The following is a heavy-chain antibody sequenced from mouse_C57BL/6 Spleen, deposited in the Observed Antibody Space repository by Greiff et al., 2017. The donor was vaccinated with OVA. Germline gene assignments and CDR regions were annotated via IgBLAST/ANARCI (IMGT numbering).Heavy chain of an antibody. J-gene: IGHJ1*03. CDR3: TRWLLHWYFDV. V-gene: IGHV1-15*01. D-gene: IGHD2-3*01. Sequence: VQVVESGAELVRPGASVTLSCKASGYTFTDYEMHWVKQTPVHGLEWIGAIDPETGGTAYNQKFKGKAILTADKSSSTAYMELRSLTSEDSAVYYCTRWLLHWYFDVWGTGTTVTVSS. CDR2: IDPETGGT. CDR1: GYTFTDYE.